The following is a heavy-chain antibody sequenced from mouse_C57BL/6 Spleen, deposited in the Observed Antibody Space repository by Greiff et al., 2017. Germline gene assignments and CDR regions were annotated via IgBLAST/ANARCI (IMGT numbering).Heavy chain of an antibody. CDR1: GYTFPSYW. V-gene: IGHV1-64*01. J-gene: IGHJ4*01. D-gene: IGHD2-10*02. CDR2: IHPNSGST. Sequence: QVQLQQPGAELVKPGASVKLSCKASGYTFPSYWMHWVKQRTGQGLEWIGMIHPNSGSTNYNEKFKSKATLTVDKSSSTAYMQLSSLTSEDCAVYYGAREGMATRAIDDWGQGTSVTVSS. CDR3: AREGMATRAIDD.